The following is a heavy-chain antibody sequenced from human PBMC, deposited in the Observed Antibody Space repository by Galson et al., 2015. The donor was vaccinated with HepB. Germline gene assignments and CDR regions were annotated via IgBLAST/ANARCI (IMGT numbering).Heavy chain of an antibody. J-gene: IGHJ6*02. CDR2: IWYDGSNK. CDR3: AKEVGYSSNWFQGPHYYRMDV. Sequence: SLRLSCAASGFTFRTYGIHWVRQAPGKGLEWVGVIWYDGSNKYYGDPVKGRFTLSRDNSKNIVYLEMNSLRDEDTAVYYCAKEVGYSSNWFQGPHYYRMDVWGQGTTVTVSS. CDR1: GFTFRTYG. D-gene: IGHD6-19*01. V-gene: IGHV3-33*06.